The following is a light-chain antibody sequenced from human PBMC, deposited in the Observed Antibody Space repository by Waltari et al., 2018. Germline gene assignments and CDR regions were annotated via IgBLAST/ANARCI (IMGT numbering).Light chain of an antibody. CDR3: QQYASSVLYT. CDR1: QRSAENY. Sequence: ASQRSAENYVRLYQYQPGHAPRLVIYGASSMAAGIPDRFSGSGSGTDFTLTISRLEPEDFAVYYGQQYASSVLYTFGQGTKLEIK. CDR2: GAS. V-gene: IGKV3-20*01. J-gene: IGKJ2*01.